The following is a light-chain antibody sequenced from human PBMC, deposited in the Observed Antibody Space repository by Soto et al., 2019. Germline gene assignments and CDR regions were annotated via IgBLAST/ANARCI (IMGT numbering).Light chain of an antibody. CDR1: QSVSSSY. J-gene: IGKJ2*01. V-gene: IGKV3-20*01. CDR3: QQYCSSPYT. CDR2: GAS. Sequence: EIVLTQSPGTLSLSPGERATLSCRASQSVSSSYLAWYQQKPGQAPRLLIYGASSRATGIPDRFSVSGSGTCFNLTISRLEPEDFALYYCQQYCSSPYTFGHGTKLEIK.